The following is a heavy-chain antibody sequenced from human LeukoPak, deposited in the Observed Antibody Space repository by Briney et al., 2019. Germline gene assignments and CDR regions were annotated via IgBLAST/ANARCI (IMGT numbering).Heavy chain of an antibody. D-gene: IGHD6-19*01. CDR3: ARGSIAVAGRYNFDY. V-gene: IGHV4-59*08. Sequence: PSETLSLTCTVSGGSISSYYWSWIRQPPGKGLEWIGYIYYSGSTNYNPSLKSRVTISVDTSKNQFSLKLSSVTAADTAVYYCARGSIAVAGRYNFDYWGQGTLITVSS. CDR1: GGSISSYY. CDR2: IYYSGST. J-gene: IGHJ4*02.